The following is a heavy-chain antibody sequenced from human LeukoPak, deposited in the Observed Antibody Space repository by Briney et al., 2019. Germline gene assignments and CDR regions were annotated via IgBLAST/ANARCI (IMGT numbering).Heavy chain of an antibody. CDR1: GFSVSSNY. CDR3: AKESHYDSGAYYVDY. V-gene: IGHV3-53*01. J-gene: IGHJ4*02. Sequence: GGSLRLSCAASGFSVSSNYMSWVRQAPGKGLEWVSLIYSGGSTYYPDSVKGRFTFSRDNSKNMLYLQMNSLRAEDTAVYYCAKESHYDSGAYYVDYWGQGTLVTVSS. CDR2: IYSGGST. D-gene: IGHD3-10*01.